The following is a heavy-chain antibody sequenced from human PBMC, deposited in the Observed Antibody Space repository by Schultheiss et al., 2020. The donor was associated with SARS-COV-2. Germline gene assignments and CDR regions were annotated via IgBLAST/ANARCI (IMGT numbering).Heavy chain of an antibody. CDR1: GFTFSSYS. CDR2: ISYDGSNK. V-gene: IGHV3-30*18. J-gene: IGHJ4*02. Sequence: GGSLRLSCAASGFTFSSYSMNWVRQAPGKGLEWVAVISYDGSNKYYADSVKGRFTISRDNSKNTLYLQMNSLRAEDTAVYYCVKDQEVDYWGQGTLVTVSS. CDR3: VKDQEVDY.